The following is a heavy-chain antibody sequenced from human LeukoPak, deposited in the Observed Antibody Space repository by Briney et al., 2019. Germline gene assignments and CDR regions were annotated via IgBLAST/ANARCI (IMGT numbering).Heavy chain of an antibody. CDR1: GFTFSSYA. Sequence: GGSLRLSCAASGFTFSSYAMHWVRQAPGKGLEWVAVISYDGSNKYYADSVKGRFTISRDNSKNTLYLQMNSLRAEDTAVYYCARGHDHYDSSGCDYWGQGTLVTVSS. CDR2: ISYDGSNK. CDR3: ARGHDHYDSSGCDY. J-gene: IGHJ4*02. D-gene: IGHD3-22*01. V-gene: IGHV3-30-3*01.